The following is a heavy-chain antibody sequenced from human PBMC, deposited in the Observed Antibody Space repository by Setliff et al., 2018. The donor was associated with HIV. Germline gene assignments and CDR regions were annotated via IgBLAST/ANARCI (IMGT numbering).Heavy chain of an antibody. CDR1: GGSVTSYY. J-gene: IGHJ4*02. CDR2: TYHTGIT. D-gene: IGHD1-1*01. V-gene: IGHV4-59*02. CDR3: ARGSWKDGAQGYFFDH. Sequence: SETLSLTCTVSGGSVTSYYWSWIRQSPEKGLEWIGYTYHTGITNYNPPLKSRLSTSIDTSKNQFSLSLRSVTAADTAVYYCARGSWKDGAQGYFFDHWGQGTLVTVSS.